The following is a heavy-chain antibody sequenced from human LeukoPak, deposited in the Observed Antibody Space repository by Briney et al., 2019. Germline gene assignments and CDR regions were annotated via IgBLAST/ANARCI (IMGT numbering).Heavy chain of an antibody. D-gene: IGHD5-12*01. V-gene: IGHV4-39*01. J-gene: IGHJ4*02. Sequence: SETLSLTCTVSGGSISSSSYCWGWIRQPPGKGLEWIGSIYYSGSTYYNPSLKSRVTISVDTSKNQFSLKLSSVTAADTAVYYCARLGKDDYRGQGTMATVSS. CDR2: IYYSGST. CDR1: GGSISSSSYC. CDR3: ARLGKDDY.